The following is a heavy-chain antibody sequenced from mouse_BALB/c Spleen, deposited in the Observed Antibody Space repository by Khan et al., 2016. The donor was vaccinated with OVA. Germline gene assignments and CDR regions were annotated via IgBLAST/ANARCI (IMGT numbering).Heavy chain of an antibody. D-gene: IGHD2-13*01. Sequence: EVELVESGGGLVKPGGSLKLSCAASGFTFSDYYMYWVRQTPEKRLEWVATISDGGRYTYYPDSVKGRFTISRDDAKNNLYLQMSSLKSEDTAMYYCASGYYGDPFAYWGQGTLVTVSA. CDR2: ISDGGRYT. CDR3: ASGYYGDPFAY. J-gene: IGHJ3*01. CDR1: GFTFSDYY. V-gene: IGHV5-4*02.